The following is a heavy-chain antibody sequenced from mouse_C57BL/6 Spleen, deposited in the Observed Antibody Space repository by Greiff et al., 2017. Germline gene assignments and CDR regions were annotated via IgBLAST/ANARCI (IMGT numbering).Heavy chain of an antibody. CDR3: ARRNPGYYAMDY. CDR1: GYAFSSYW. V-gene: IGHV1-80*01. CDR2: IYPGDGDT. Sequence: VQGVESGAELVKPGASVKISCKASGYAFSSYWMNWVKQRPGKGLEWIGQIYPGDGDTNYNGKFKGKATLTADKSSSTAYMQLSSLTSEDSAVYFCARRNPGYYAMDYWGQGTSVTVSS. J-gene: IGHJ4*01.